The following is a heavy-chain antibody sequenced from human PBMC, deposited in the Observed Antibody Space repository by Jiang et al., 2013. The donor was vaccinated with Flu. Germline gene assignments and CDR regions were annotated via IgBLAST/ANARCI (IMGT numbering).Heavy chain of an antibody. V-gene: IGHV3-72*01. J-gene: IGHJ4*02. CDR3: ARVSMVYAISPLYYFDY. CDR2: TRNKANSYTT. Sequence: VQLVESGGGLVQPGGSLRLSCAASGFTFSDHYMDWVRQAPGKGLEWVGRTRNKANSYTTEYAASVKGRFTISRDDSKNSLYLQMNSLKTEDTAVYYCARVSMVYAISPLYYFDYWGQGTLVTVSS. D-gene: IGHD2-8*01. CDR1: GFTFSDHY.